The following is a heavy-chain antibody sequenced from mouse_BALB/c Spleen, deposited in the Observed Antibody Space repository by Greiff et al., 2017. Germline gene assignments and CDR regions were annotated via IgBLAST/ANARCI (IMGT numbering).Heavy chain of an antibody. Sequence: QVQLQQPGAELVKPGASVKLSCKASGYTFTSYWMHWVKQRPGQGLEWIGEINPSNGRTNYNEKFKSKATLTVDKSSSTAYMQLSSLTSEDSAVYYCARSEGGNYYAMDYWGQGTSVTVSS. CDR1: GYTFTSYW. CDR3: ARSEGGNYYAMDY. CDR2: INPSNGRT. V-gene: IGHV1S81*02. J-gene: IGHJ4*01.